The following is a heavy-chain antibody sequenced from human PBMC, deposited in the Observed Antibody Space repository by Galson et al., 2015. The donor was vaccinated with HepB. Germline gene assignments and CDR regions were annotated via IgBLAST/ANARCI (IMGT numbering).Heavy chain of an antibody. J-gene: IGHJ5*02. CDR3: ARDRRPSHPYSTAAGTTFDP. CDR1: GYTFTSYA. Sequence: SVKVSCKAPGYTFTSYAMHWVRQAPGQRLEWMGWINAGNGNTKYSQKFQGRVTITRDTSASTAYMELSSLRSEDTAVYYCARDRRPSHPYSTAAGTTFDPWGQGTLVTVSS. D-gene: IGHD6-13*01. V-gene: IGHV1-3*01. CDR2: INAGNGNT.